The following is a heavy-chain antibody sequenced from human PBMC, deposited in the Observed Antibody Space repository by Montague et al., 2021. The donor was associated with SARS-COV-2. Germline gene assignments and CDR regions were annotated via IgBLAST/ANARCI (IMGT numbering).Heavy chain of an antibody. J-gene: IGHJ3*02. CDR2: IYYSGST. Sequence: TLSLTRTVSGRSISSGGYYWSWIRQHPGKGLEWIGYIYYSGSTYYNPSLKSRVTISVDTSKNQFSLKLSSVTAADTAVCYCARVQGITMIVVVIGAFDIWGQGTMVTVSS. V-gene: IGHV4-31*03. D-gene: IGHD3-22*01. CDR3: ARVQGITMIVVVIGAFDI. CDR1: GRSISSGGYY.